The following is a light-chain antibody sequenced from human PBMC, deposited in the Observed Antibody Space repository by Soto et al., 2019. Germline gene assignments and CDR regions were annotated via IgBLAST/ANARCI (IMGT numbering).Light chain of an antibody. Sequence: DIQMTQSPSSLSASVGDRVTITCLASQSISSYLNWYQHKPGKAPKILIYAASTLKSGVPSRSSGSGSGTDFTITISSLQPEDFATYYCQESYSNPRWTFRHGTKV. J-gene: IGKJ1*01. CDR3: QESYSNPRWT. CDR1: QSISSY. CDR2: AAS. V-gene: IGKV1-39*01.